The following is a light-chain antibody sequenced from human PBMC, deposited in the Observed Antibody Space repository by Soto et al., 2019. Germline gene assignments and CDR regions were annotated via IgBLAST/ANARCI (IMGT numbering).Light chain of an antibody. V-gene: IGKV3-20*01. CDR2: GAS. Sequence: ELVLTQSPGTLSLSPGERATLSCRASQSVSNSYLAWYQQTPGQAPRLLIYGASSRATGIPDRFSGSGSGTDFTLTISRLEPEDFAVYYCQQYDNWPQAFGQGTKVDIK. CDR3: QQYDNWPQA. CDR1: QSVSNSY. J-gene: IGKJ1*01.